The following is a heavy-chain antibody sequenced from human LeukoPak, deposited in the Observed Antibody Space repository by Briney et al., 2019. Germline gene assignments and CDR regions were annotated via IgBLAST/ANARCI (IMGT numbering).Heavy chain of an antibody. D-gene: IGHD3-3*01. CDR3: AKATTWDYTKIDY. V-gene: IGHV3-9*01. CDR1: GFTFDDYA. Sequence: GGSLRLSCAASGFTFDDYAMHWVRQAPGKGLEWVSGISWNSGSIGYADSVKGRFTISRDNAKNSLYLQMNSLRAEDTALYYCAKATTWDYTKIDYWGQGTLVTVSS. J-gene: IGHJ4*02. CDR2: ISWNSGSI.